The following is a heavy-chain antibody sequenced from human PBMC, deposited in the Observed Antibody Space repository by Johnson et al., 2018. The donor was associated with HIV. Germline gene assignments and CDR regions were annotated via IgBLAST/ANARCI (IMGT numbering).Heavy chain of an antibody. J-gene: IGHJ3*02. Sequence: VQLVESGGGLVKPGGSLRLSCAASRFTVSSNYMSWVRQAPGKGLEWVSVIYSGGRTYYAASVKGRFTISRDNYRNTLYLQMNSLRVEDTAVYYCAKVPYGGSAEDAFDIWGQGTMVTVSS. D-gene: IGHD1-26*01. CDR1: RFTVSSNY. CDR3: AKVPYGGSAEDAFDI. V-gene: IGHV3-53*01. CDR2: IYSGGRT.